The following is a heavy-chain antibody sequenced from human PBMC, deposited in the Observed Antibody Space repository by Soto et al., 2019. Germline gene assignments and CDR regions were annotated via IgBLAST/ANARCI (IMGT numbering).Heavy chain of an antibody. J-gene: IGHJ4*02. CDR3: ARGSRTMVRGVTFDY. D-gene: IGHD3-10*01. Sequence: SETLSHTCNVSGGSISSYYWSWIRQPPGKGLEWIGYIYYSGSTNYNPSLKSRVTISVDTSKNQFSLKLSSVTAADTAVYYCARGSRTMVRGVTFDYWGQGTLVTVS. V-gene: IGHV4-59*01. CDR2: IYYSGST. CDR1: GGSISSYY.